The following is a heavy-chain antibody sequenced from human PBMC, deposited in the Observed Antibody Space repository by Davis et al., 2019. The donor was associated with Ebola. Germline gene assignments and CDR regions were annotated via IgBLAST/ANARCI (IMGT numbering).Heavy chain of an antibody. CDR2: ISSSSNYI. D-gene: IGHD6-19*01. CDR3: VTTPQYSSGQNKPFDY. V-gene: IGHV3-21*01. CDR1: GFTFSSNS. Sequence: PGGSLRLSCAASGFTFSSNSMNWVRQAPGKGLEWVSFISSSSNYIYYADSVKGRFTVSRDNAKNSLYLQMNSLRAEDTAVYYCVTTPQYSSGQNKPFDYWGQGTLVTVSS. J-gene: IGHJ4*02.